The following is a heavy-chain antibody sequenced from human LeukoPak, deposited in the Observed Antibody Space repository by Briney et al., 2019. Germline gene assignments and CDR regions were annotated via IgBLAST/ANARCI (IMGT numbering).Heavy chain of an antibody. CDR3: ANWGNYRDTWVDY. CDR2: IYSGSST. Sequence: PGGSLRLSCAAPGFTVSSNYMSWVRQAPGKGLEWVSVIYSGSSTYYADSVKGRFTISRDNSKNTLYLQMNSLRAEDTAVYYCANWGNYRDTWVDYWGQGTMVTVSS. V-gene: IGHV3-53*01. J-gene: IGHJ4*02. D-gene: IGHD3-16*02. CDR1: GFTVSSNY.